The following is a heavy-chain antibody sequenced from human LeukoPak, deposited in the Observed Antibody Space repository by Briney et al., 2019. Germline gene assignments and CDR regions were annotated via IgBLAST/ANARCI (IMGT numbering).Heavy chain of an antibody. CDR3: ARDRMGRYDAFDI. CDR2: IKQDGSEK. Sequence: GGSLRLSCTASGFTFSSYWMTWVRQAPGKGLEWVANIKQDGSEKYYVDSVKGRFTISRDNAKNSLYLQMNSLRAEDTAVYYCARDRMGRYDAFDIWGQGTMVTVSS. J-gene: IGHJ3*02. D-gene: IGHD1-26*01. CDR1: GFTFSSYW. V-gene: IGHV3-7*01.